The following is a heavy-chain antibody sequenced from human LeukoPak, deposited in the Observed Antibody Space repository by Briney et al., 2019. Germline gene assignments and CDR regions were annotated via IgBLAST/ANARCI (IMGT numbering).Heavy chain of an antibody. CDR1: GCSISSYY. CDR2: IYYSGST. D-gene: IGHD3-16*01. J-gene: IGHJ4*02. CDR3: ARSSLGEGENY. V-gene: IGHV4-59*01. Sequence: SETLSLTCTVSGCSISSYYWSWLRQPPGKGLEWIGYIYYSGSTNYNPSLKSRVTISVDTSKNQFSLKLSSVTAADTAVYYCARSSLGEGENYWGQGTLVTVSS.